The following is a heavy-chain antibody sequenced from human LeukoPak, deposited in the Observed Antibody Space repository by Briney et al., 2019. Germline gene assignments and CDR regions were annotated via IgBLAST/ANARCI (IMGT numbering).Heavy chain of an antibody. V-gene: IGHV4-59*01. CDR2: IYYSGST. D-gene: IGHD3-22*01. CDR1: GGSISSYY. J-gene: IGHJ4*02. CDR3: ARAPGSGYYVIDY. Sequence: SETLSLTCTASGGSISSYYWSWIRQPPGKGLEWIGYIYYSGSTNYNPPLKSRVTISVDTSKNQFSLKVSSVTAADTAVYYCARAPGSGYYVIDYWGQGTLVTVSS.